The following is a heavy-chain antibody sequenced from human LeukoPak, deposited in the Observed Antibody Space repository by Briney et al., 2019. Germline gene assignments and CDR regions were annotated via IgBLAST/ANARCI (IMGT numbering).Heavy chain of an antibody. D-gene: IGHD6-19*01. Sequence: GGSLRLSCAASGFSFNTDAMHWVRQAPGKGLEWVAVISHDGSNKYYADSVKGRFTISRDNAKNSLYLQMNSLRAEDTAVYYCAKDPVAGRKDYYYYYMDVWGKGTTVTVSS. CDR1: GFSFNTDA. J-gene: IGHJ6*03. V-gene: IGHV3-30*04. CDR3: AKDPVAGRKDYYYYYMDV. CDR2: ISHDGSNK.